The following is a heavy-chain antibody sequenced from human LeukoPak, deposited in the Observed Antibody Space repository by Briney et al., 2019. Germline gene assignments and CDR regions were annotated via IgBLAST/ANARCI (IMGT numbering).Heavy chain of an antibody. CDR3: ARDAYDYVWGTDAFDI. V-gene: IGHV3-30*04. D-gene: IGHD3-16*01. CDR2: ISYDGSNK. J-gene: IGHJ3*02. CDR1: GFTFSSYA. Sequence: PGGSLRLSCAASGFTFSSYAMHWVRQAPGKGLEWVAVISYDGSNKYYADSVKGRFTISRDNSKNTLYLQMNSLRAEDTAVYYCARDAYDYVWGTDAFDIWGQGTMVTVSS.